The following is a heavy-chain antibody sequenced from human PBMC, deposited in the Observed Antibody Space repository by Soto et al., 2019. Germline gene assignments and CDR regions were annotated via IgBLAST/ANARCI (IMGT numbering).Heavy chain of an antibody. J-gene: IGHJ3*02. V-gene: IGHV1-18*04. D-gene: IGHD5-12*01. Sequence: ASVKVSCKASGFTFIKYGFTWVRQAPGQGLEWMGWISAYNGDTHYAQKLQGRVTLTTDTSTSTAYMELRSLRSDDTAVYYCARNGEMATISDAFDIWGQGTMVTVSS. CDR2: ISAYNGDT. CDR3: ARNGEMATISDAFDI. CDR1: GFTFIKYG.